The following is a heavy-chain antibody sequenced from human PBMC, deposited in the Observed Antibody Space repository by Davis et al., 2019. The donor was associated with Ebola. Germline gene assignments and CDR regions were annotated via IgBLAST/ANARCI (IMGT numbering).Heavy chain of an antibody. CDR1: GYTFTNYA. D-gene: IGHD5-18*01. CDR3: ARCEENPDTSMVSCFDY. J-gene: IGHJ4*02. V-gene: IGHV7-4-1*02. CDR2: INTNTGNP. Sequence: AASVKVSCKTSGYTFTNYAINWVRQAPGQGLEWMGWINTNTGNPTYAHGFTGRFVFSLDTSFSTAYLQISSLKAEDTAVYYCARCEENPDTSMVSCFDYWGQGTLVTV.